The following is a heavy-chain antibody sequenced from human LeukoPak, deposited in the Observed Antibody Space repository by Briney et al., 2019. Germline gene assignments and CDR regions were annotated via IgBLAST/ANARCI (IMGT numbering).Heavy chain of an antibody. CDR2: ISWNSGSI. V-gene: IGHV3-9*01. CDR1: GFTFDDYA. CDR3: AKDLGSSGWFGGYFQH. D-gene: IGHD6-19*01. J-gene: IGHJ1*01. Sequence: PGGSLRLSCAASGFTFDDYAMHWVRQAPGKGLEWVSGISWNSGSIGYADSVKGRFTISRDNSKNTLYLQMNSLRAEDTAVYYCAKDLGSSGWFGGYFQHWGQGTLVTVSS.